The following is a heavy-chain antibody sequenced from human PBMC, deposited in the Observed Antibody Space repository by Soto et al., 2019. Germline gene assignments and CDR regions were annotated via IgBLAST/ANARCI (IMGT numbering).Heavy chain of an antibody. CDR3: ARRYGSAFDF. J-gene: IGHJ3*01. CDR1: GGSISSYY. Sequence: SETLSLTCTVSGGSISSYYWSWIRQPPGKGLEWIGYIYYSGGTNYNPSLKSRVTISVDTSKNQFSLKLSSVTAADTAVYYCARRYGSAFDFWGQGTMVTVSS. V-gene: IGHV4-59*01. D-gene: IGHD3-10*01. CDR2: IYYSGGT.